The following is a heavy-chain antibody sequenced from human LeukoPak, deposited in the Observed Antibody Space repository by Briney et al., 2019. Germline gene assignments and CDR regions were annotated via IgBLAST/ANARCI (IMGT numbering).Heavy chain of an antibody. CDR2: INPSGGST. D-gene: IGHD2-8*01. Sequence: ASVKVSCKASGYTFTSYYMHWVRQAPGQGLEWMGIINPSGGSTSYAQKVQGRVTITRDTSASTAYMELSSLRSEDTAVYYCARVYAIYEYNWFDPWGQGTLVTVSS. V-gene: IGHV1-46*01. CDR1: GYTFTSYY. CDR3: ARVYAIYEYNWFDP. J-gene: IGHJ5*02.